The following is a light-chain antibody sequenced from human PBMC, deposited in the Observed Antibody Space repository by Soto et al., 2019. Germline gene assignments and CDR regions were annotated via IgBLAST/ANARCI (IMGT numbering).Light chain of an antibody. J-gene: IGLJ2*01. CDR2: LERSGNY. CDR3: ETWDSNTHRV. CDR1: SGHNSYI. V-gene: IGLV4-60*02. Sequence: QPVLTQSSSASASLGSSVKLTCTLSSGHNSYIIAWHQQQPGKAPRYLMKLERSGNYNKGSGVPDRFSGSSSGADRYLTISNLQYEDEADYYCETWDSNTHRVFCGGTKLTVL.